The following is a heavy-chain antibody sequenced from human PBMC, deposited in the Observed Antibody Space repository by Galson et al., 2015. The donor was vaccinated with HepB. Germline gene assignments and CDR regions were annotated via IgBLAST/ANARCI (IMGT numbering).Heavy chain of an antibody. V-gene: IGHV3-30*03. CDR2: ISYDGYNT. J-gene: IGHJ6*03. CDR1: GFTFSSHG. D-gene: IGHD5-12*01. CDR3: ARATWDRTITSAFGYFYYLDV. Sequence: SLRLSCAASGFTFSSHGMHWVRQAPGKGLEWVAVISYDGYNTYYADSVKGRFTISRDNSKNTLYLQMNSLKREDTAVYYCARATWDRTITSAFGYFYYLDVWGKGTTVTVSS.